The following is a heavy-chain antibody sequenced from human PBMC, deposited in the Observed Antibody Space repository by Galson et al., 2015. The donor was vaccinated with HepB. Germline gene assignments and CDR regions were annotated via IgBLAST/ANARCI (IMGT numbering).Heavy chain of an antibody. J-gene: IGHJ4*02. V-gene: IGHV1-18*01. CDR1: GYTFTSYG. D-gene: IGHD2-2*01. CDR2: ISAYNGNT. CDR3: ARVYSSCRSTSCYVEDY. Sequence: SVKVSCKASGYTFTSYGINWVRQAPGQGLEWMGWISAYNGNTNYPQKLQGRVTMTTDTSTSTAYMEVRSLRSDDTAVYYCARVYSSCRSTSCYVEDYWGQGTLVTVSS.